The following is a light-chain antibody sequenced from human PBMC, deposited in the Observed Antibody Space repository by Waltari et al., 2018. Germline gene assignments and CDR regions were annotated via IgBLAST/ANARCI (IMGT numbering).Light chain of an antibody. CDR1: SSNIGAGYD. Sequence: GAPGQRVTISCTGSSSNIGAGYDVHWYQQLPGTAPKLLIYGNSNRPSGVPDRFSGSKSGTSASLAITGLQAEDEADYYCQSYDSSLNWVFGGGTKLTVL. CDR3: QSYDSSLNWV. CDR2: GNS. V-gene: IGLV1-40*01. J-gene: IGLJ3*02.